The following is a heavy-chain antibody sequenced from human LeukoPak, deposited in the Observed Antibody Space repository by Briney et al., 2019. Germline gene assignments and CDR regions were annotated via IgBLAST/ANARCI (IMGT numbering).Heavy chain of an antibody. CDR2: IDYSGST. J-gene: IGHJ5*02. CDR1: GGSISSGGSY. V-gene: IGHV4-31*03. D-gene: IGHD2-2*01. CDR3: ARSLAGGGDCSSTRCYSGLDP. Sequence: SETLSLTCTVSGGSISSGGSYWSWIRQHPVKGREWIGYIDYSGSTYYNPSLKSRVTISVDTSKNQFSLKLRSVTAAEPAVYYCARSLAGGGDCSSTRCYSGLDPWGKGTLVSVSS.